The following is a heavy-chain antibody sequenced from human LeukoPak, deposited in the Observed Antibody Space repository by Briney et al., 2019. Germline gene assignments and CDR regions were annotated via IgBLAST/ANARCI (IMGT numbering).Heavy chain of an antibody. CDR1: GGTFSSYA. V-gene: IGHV1-69*04. J-gene: IGHJ3*02. D-gene: IGHD1-26*01. Sequence: SVKVSCKASGGTFSSYAITWVRQAPGQGLEWMGRFIPILGIANYAQKFQGRITITADKSTSTAYMELSSLRSEDTAVYYCARELGAREEDAFDIWGQGTMVTVSS. CDR2: FIPILGIA. CDR3: ARELGAREEDAFDI.